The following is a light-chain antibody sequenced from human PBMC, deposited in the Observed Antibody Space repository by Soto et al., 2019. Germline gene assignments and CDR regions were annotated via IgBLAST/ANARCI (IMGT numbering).Light chain of an antibody. CDR1: QSVSNN. CDR2: VAS. V-gene: IGKV3-15*01. J-gene: IGKJ1*01. CDR3: QLYYYWPPWT. Sequence: ILMTQSPATLSVSPGERATLSCRASQSVSNNLAWYQQKPAQAPSFLFSVASTRATGIPAGFSGSGSGTDITLTNSGLQSEGSAVYFCQLYYYWPPWTFGQGTKVEIK.